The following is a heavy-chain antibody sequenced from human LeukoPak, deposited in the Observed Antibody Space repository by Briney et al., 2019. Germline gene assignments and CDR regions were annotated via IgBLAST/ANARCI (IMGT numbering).Heavy chain of an antibody. J-gene: IGHJ5*02. CDR2: ISAYNGNT. V-gene: IGHV1-18*01. D-gene: IGHD6-13*01. CDR1: GYTFISYG. CDR3: ARICPAAAANYGWFDP. Sequence: ALVKVSCKASGYTFISYGFRWVRQAPGQWLELMGWISAYNGNTNYAQKLQGRVTMTTDTSTSTAYMELRSLRSDDTAVYYCARICPAAAANYGWFDPWGQGTLVTVSS.